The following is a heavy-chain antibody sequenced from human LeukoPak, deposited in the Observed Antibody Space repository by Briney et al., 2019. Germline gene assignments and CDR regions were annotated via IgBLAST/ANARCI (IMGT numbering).Heavy chain of an antibody. J-gene: IGHJ4*02. CDR3: ARGPNSSSWYFDY. V-gene: IGHV4-61*02. D-gene: IGHD6-13*01. Sequence: PSETLSLTCTVSGGSISSGSYYGSWIRQPAGKGLEWIGRIYTSGSTNYNPSLKSRVTISVDTSKNQFSLKLSSVTAADTAVYYCARGPNSSSWYFDYWGQGTLVTVSS. CDR1: GGSISSGSYY. CDR2: IYTSGST.